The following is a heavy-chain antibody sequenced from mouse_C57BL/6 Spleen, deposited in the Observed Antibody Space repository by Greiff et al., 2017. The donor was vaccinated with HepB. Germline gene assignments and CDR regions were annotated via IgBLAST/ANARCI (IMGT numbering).Heavy chain of an antibody. V-gene: IGHV1-22*01. CDR3: ARGEDYGNPFAY. CDR2: INPNNGGT. Sequence: VQLQQSGPELVKPGASVKMSCKASGYTFTDYNMHWVKQSHGKSLEWIGYINPNNGGTSYNQKFKGKATLTVNKSSSTAYMELRSLTSEDSAVYYCARGEDYGNPFAYWGQGTLVTVSA. J-gene: IGHJ3*01. CDR1: GYTFTDYN. D-gene: IGHD2-1*01.